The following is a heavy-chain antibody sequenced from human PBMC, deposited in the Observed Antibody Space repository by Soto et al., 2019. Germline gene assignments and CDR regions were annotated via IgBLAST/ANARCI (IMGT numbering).Heavy chain of an antibody. CDR2: IYYIGST. D-gene: IGHD3-3*01. CDR3: ARGAGPFGY. J-gene: IGHJ4*02. CDR1: GGSISSYY. Sequence: QVQLQESGPGLVKPSETLSLTCTVSGGSISSYYWSWIRQPPGKGLEWIGYIYYIGSTNYNPSLKSRVTISVDTSKNQFSLKLSSVTAADTAVYYCARGAGPFGYWGQGTLVTVSS. V-gene: IGHV4-59*01.